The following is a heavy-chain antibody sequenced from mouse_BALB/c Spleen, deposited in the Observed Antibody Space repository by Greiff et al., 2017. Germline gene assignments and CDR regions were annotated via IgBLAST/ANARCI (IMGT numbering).Heavy chain of an antibody. Sequence: QVQLQQSGAELVKPGASVKLSCKASGYTFTSYYMYWVKQRPGQGLEWIGEINPSNGGTNFNEKFKSKATLTVDKSSSTAYMQLSSPTSEDSAVYYCARGYYGSSSYAMDYWGQGTSVTVSS. CDR2: INPSNGGT. CDR1: GYTFTSYY. J-gene: IGHJ4*01. V-gene: IGHV1S81*02. CDR3: ARGYYGSSSYAMDY. D-gene: IGHD1-1*01.